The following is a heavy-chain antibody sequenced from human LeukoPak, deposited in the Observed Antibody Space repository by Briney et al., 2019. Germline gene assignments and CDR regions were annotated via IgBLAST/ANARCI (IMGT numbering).Heavy chain of an antibody. D-gene: IGHD1-14*01. V-gene: IGHV1-8*03. CDR2: MNPNSGNT. Sequence: PQASVKVSCKASGGTFSSYAISWVRQATGQGLEWMGWMNPNSGNTGYAQKFQGRVTITRNTSISTAYMELSSLRSEDTAVYYCARVRNRRVGIDYWGQGTLVTVSS. J-gene: IGHJ4*02. CDR1: GGTFSSYA. CDR3: ARVRNRRVGIDY.